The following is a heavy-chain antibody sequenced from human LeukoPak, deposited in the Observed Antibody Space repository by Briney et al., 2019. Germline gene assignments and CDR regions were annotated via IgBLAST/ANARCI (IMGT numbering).Heavy chain of an antibody. D-gene: IGHD6-13*01. CDR2: INHSGST. V-gene: IGHV4-30-2*01. J-gene: IGHJ4*02. CDR3: ARGLYNRAAAGWNY. Sequence: SQTLSLTCAVSGGSISSGGYSWSWIRQPPGTGLEWIGEINHSGSTNYNPSLKSRVTISVDTSKNQFSLKLSSVTAADTAVYYCARGLYNRAAAGWNYWGQGTLVTVSS. CDR1: GGSISSGGYS.